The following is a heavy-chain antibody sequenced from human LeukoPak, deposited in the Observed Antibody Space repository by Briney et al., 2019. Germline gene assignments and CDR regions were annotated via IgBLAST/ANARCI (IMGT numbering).Heavy chain of an antibody. CDR1: GGTFSRYG. J-gene: IGHJ5*02. Sequence: SVKVSCKASGGTFSRYGISWVRQARGQGLEWMGGIVPLFGTPNYAQRFQGRVTITADDSTSTVYMELSSLRSDDTAVYYCARDGNYYDSSGYYPYNWFDPWGQGTLVTVSS. CDR2: IVPLFGTP. V-gene: IGHV1-69*13. D-gene: IGHD3-22*01. CDR3: ARDGNYYDSSGYYPYNWFDP.